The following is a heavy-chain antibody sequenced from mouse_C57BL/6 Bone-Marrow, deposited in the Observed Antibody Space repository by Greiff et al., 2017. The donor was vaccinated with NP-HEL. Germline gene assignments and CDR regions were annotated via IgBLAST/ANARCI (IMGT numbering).Heavy chain of an antibody. J-gene: IGHJ3*01. V-gene: IGHV6-3*01. D-gene: IGHD3-3*01. CDR3: TEKGDEFAY. CDR1: GFTFSNYW. Sequence: EVKLEESGGGLVQPGGSMKLSCVASGFTFSNYWMNWVRQSPEKGLELVAQIRLNSANYATHYAESVHLRFTISRDDSKSSVYLQMNNLRAEDTGIYYCTEKGDEFAYWGQGTLVTVSA. CDR2: IRLNSANYAT.